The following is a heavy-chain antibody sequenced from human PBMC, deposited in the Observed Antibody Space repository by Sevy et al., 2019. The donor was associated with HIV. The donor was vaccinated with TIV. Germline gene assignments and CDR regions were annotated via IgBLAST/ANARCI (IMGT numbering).Heavy chain of an antibody. CDR3: ARLTPYNILTGSRLGTDGLDF. CDR1: AFTFTNYY. J-gene: IGHJ3*01. Sequence: GGSLRLSCTASAFTFTNYYMSWVRQAPGKGLEWVANLNQDGSQKYYVDSVKGRFTISRDNPKNSLYLQMNGLRAEDSAVYYCARLTPYNILTGSRLGTDGLDFWGQGTMVTVSS. D-gene: IGHD3-9*01. CDR2: LNQDGSQK. V-gene: IGHV3-7*01.